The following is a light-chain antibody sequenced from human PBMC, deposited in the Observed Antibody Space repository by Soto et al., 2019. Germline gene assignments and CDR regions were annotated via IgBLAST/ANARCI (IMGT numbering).Light chain of an antibody. CDR3: SSYTSSSTLLV. CDR1: SSDVGGYNY. CDR2: EVS. V-gene: IGLV2-14*01. J-gene: IGLJ2*01. Sequence: QSALTQPTSVTGSTGQSITISCTGTSSDVGGYNYVSWYQQHPGKAPKLMIYEVSNRPSGVSNRFSGSKSGNTASLTISGLQAEDEADYYCSSYTSSSTLLVFGGGTKLTV.